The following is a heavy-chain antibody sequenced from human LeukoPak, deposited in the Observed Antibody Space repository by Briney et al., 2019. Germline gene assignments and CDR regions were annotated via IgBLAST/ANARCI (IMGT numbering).Heavy chain of an antibody. J-gene: IGHJ3*02. Sequence: PSETLSLTCTVSDYSVSGIHCWGWIRQPPGKGLEWIGTICRSGSTYYIPSLKSRVTISLDTSKNQFSLRLSSVTAADTAVYYCARKAGDAFDIWGQGTMVTVSS. V-gene: IGHV4-38-2*02. CDR1: DYSVSGIHC. D-gene: IGHD6-13*01. CDR3: ARKAGDAFDI. CDR2: ICRSGST.